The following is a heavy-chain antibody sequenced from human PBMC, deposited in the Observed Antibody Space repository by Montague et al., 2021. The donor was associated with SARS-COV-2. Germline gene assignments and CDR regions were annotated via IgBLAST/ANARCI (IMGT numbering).Heavy chain of an antibody. V-gene: IGHV2-70*01. J-gene: IGHJ4*02. CDR2: XDWDDDK. CDR1: GFSLSTSGMC. Sequence: PALVKPTQTLTLTCTFSGFSLSTSGMCVSWIRQPPGKALEWLALXDWDDDKYYSTSLKTRLTISKDTSKNQVVLTMTNMDPVDTATYYCARTYYDILPNLYYFDYWGQGTLFTVSS. D-gene: IGHD3-9*01. CDR3: ARTYYDILPNLYYFDY.